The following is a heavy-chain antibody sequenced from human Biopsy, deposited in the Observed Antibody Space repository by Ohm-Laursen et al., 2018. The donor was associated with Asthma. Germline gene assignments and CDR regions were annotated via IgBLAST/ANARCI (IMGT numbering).Heavy chain of an antibody. CDR1: SGSGGYMRSGNYY. CDR2: IYYSGTT. J-gene: IGHJ6*02. D-gene: IGHD6-13*01. V-gene: IGHV4-39*01. Sequence: TLSLTCSLSSGSGGYMRSGNYYWGWIRQPPGKGLEWIGSIYYSGTTYYNPSLESRATVSADRAKNQFSLNLLSVTAADTAVYYCVRGSSSWHHGPFHYYYGLDVWGQEATATVSS. CDR3: VRGSSSWHHGPFHYYYGLDV.